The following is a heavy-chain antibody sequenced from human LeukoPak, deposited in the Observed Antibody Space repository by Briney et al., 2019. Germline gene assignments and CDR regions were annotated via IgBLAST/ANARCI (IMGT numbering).Heavy chain of an antibody. J-gene: IGHJ3*01. Sequence: GGSLRLSCGASEFTFDNYAMRWVRPAPGKGLEWVANMKGDGSEKPYVDSVKGRFTISRDNAKSSLYLQMNSLRAEDSAVYYCARPAYTAAYDLWGQGTMVTVSS. CDR1: EFTFDNYA. CDR2: MKGDGSEK. D-gene: IGHD3-16*01. V-gene: IGHV3-7*01. CDR3: ARPAYTAAYDL.